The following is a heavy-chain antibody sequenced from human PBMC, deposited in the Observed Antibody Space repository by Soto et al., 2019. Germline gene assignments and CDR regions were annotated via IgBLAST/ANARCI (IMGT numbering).Heavy chain of an antibody. D-gene: IGHD6-19*01. CDR1: GASISSEQY. J-gene: IGHJ1*01. V-gene: IGHV4-4*02. CDR3: ARSFGWYAIDQ. Sequence: QMQLQESGPGLVKASETLSLTCAVSGASISSEQYWTWVRQPPGKGLEWIGDIHHSGSTNNNPSLRSRLIMSADTSKNQFSLNLNSVTAADTAVYYCARSFGWYAIDQRGQGTLVTVSS. CDR2: IHHSGST.